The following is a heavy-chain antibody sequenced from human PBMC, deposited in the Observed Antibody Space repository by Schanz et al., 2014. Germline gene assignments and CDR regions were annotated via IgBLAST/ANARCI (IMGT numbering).Heavy chain of an antibody. V-gene: IGHV1-69*04. D-gene: IGHD5-18*01. CDR3: ARGPSQGYSYGHNIGAYYYGMDV. Sequence: QVQLVQSGAEVKKPGSSVKVSCKASGGTFSSFGINWVRQAPGQGLEWMGRFVPRLRVALYAQNFRGRVTITADSSTNTAYLELSSLRSEDTAVYYCARGPSQGYSYGHNIGAYYYGMDVWGQGTTVTVSS. J-gene: IGHJ6*02. CDR1: GGTFSSFG. CDR2: FVPRLRVA.